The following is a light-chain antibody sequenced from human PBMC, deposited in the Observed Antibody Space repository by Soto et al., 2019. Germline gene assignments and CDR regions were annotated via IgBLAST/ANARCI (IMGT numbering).Light chain of an antibody. V-gene: IGLV1-40*01. J-gene: IGLJ3*02. CDR2: GHN. CDR1: TTNIGAGYE. CDR3: AAWDDSLNGLV. Sequence: QSVLTQPPSVSGAPGQRVTISCTGSTTNIGAGYEVHWYQQRPGTAPKLLVSGHNIRPSGVPDRFYGSKSGTSASLAITGLQAEDEADYYCAAWDDSLNGLVFGGGTKLTVL.